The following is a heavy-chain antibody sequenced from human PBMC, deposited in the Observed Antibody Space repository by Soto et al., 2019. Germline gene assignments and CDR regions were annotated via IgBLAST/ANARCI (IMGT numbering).Heavy chain of an antibody. V-gene: IGHV1-18*01. J-gene: IGHJ4*02. D-gene: IGHD3-22*01. CDR1: GYTFTRSG. CDR2: ISTYNGDT. Sequence: ASVKVSCKASGYTFTRSGISWVRQAPGQGLEWMGWISTYNGDTNYAQTFQGRVTMTTDTSTSTAYMELRSLRSDDTAVYYCARIASSGYYPYYFDYWGQGTLVTVSS. CDR3: ARIASSGYYPYYFDY.